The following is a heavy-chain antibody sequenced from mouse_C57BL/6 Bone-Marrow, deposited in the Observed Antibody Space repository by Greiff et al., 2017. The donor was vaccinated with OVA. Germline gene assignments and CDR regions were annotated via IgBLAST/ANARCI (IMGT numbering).Heavy chain of an antibody. CDR1: GFTFSSYT. D-gene: IGHD6-5*01. V-gene: IGHV5-9*01. J-gene: IGHJ4*01. CDR2: ISGGGGNS. Sequence: EVMLVESGGGLVKPGGSLKLSCAASGFTFSSYTMSWVRQTPEKRLEWVATISGGGGNSYYQDSVKGRFTISRDNAKSTLYLQMSSLRSEDTALYYCARQRRSLYYYAMDYWGQGTSVTVSS. CDR3: ARQRRSLYYYAMDY.